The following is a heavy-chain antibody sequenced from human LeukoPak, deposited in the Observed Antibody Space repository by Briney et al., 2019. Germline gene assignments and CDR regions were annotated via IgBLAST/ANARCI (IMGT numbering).Heavy chain of an antibody. CDR3: APDGAGEYYYGMDV. D-gene: IGHD7-27*01. J-gene: IGHJ6*02. CDR1: GFTFSSYA. CDR2: ISGSGGST. V-gene: IGHV3-23*01. Sequence: GGSLRLSCAASGFTFSSYAMSWVRQAPGKGLEWVSAISGSGGSTYYADSVKGRFTISRDNSKNTLYLQMNSLRAEDTAVYYCAPDGAGEYYYGMDVWGQGTTVTVSS.